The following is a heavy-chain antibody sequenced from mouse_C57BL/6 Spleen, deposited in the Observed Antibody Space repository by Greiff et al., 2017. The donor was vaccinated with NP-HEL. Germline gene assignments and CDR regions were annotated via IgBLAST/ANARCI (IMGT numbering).Heavy chain of an antibody. CDR3: ASGGGGSSPNWYFDV. D-gene: IGHD1-1*01. J-gene: IGHJ1*03. CDR2: IWSGGST. V-gene: IGHV2-2*01. CDR1: GFSLTSYG. Sequence: QVQLKESGPGLVQPSQSLSITCTVSGFSLTSYGVHWVRQSPGKGLEWLGVIWSGGSTDYNAAFISRLSISKDNSKSQVFFKMNSLQADDTAIYYCASGGGGSSPNWYFDVWGTGTTVTVSS.